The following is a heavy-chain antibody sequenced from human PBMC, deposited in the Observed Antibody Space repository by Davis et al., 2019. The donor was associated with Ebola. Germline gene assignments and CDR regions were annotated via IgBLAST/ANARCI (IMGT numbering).Heavy chain of an antibody. CDR3: ARAGYYDFWSGYYPYGMDV. CDR2: IHSDGSST. J-gene: IGHJ6*02. Sequence: GESLKISCAASGFTFSSYWMHWVRQAPGKGLVWVSRIHSDGSSTSYADSVKGRFTISRDNAKNTLYLQMNSLRAEDTAVYYCARAGYYDFWSGYYPYGMDVWGQGATVTVSS. D-gene: IGHD3-3*01. V-gene: IGHV3-74*01. CDR1: GFTFSSYW.